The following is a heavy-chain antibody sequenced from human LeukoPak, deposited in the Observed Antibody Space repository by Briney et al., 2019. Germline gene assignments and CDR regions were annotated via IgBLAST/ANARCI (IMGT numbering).Heavy chain of an antibody. CDR1: GYTFTSYG. J-gene: IGHJ4*02. V-gene: IGHV1-18*01. Sequence: ASVKVSCKASGYTFTSYGISWVRQAPGQGLEWMGWISAYNGNTNYAQKLQGRVTMTTDTSISTAYMELSRLRSDDTAVYYCAISPNYYDSSGSYWGIDYWGQGTLVTVSS. CDR3: AISPNYYDSSGSYWGIDY. D-gene: IGHD3-22*01. CDR2: ISAYNGNT.